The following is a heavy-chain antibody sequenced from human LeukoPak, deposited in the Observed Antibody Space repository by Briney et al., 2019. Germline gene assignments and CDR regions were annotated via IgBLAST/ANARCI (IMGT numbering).Heavy chain of an antibody. D-gene: IGHD6-13*01. J-gene: IGHJ4*02. CDR2: VYHSGSI. CDR1: GDSLVSGHY. CDR3: ARVLRRSSSWSDFDY. V-gene: IGHV4-38-2*02. Sequence: SETLSLTCTVSGDSLVSGHYWGWIRQPPGQGLEWVGSVYHSGSIYYNPSLKSRVIMSVDTSKNQFSLKLSSVTAADTAVYYCARVLRRSSSWSDFDYWGQGTLVTVSS.